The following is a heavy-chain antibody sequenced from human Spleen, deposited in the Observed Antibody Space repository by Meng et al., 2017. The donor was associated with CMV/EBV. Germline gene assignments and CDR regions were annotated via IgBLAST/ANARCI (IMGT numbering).Heavy chain of an antibody. Sequence: WKASGYTFTDYYMHWVRQAPGQGLEWMGLINTSGGTTSYAQKFQGRLTLTRDTSTSTVYMELSSLRSEDTALYYCAREWEPPGWFDPWGQGTLVTVSS. CDR3: AREWEPPGWFDP. D-gene: IGHD1-26*01. J-gene: IGHJ5*02. CDR1: GYTFTDYY. V-gene: IGHV1-46*01. CDR2: INTSGGTT.